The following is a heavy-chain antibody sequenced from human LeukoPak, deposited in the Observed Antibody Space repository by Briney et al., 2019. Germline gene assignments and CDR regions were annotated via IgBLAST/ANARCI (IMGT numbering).Heavy chain of an antibody. D-gene: IGHD4-17*01. Sequence: GGSLRLSCAASGFIFSSYGMHWVRQAPGKGLEWVSSISSSSSYIYYADSVKGRFTISRDNAKNSLYLQMNSLRAEDTAVYYCARASTTVTTRDYMDVWGKGTTVTISS. CDR1: GFIFSSYG. J-gene: IGHJ6*03. CDR2: ISSSSSYI. CDR3: ARASTTVTTRDYMDV. V-gene: IGHV3-21*01.